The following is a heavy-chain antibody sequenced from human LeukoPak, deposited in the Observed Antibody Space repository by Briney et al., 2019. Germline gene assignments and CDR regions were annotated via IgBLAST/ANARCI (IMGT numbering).Heavy chain of an antibody. Sequence: GGSLRLSCVDSGFTFTNAWMSWVRQAPGKGLEWIGRIKSKTDGETTNYAEPVRGRFTISRDDSKSAVYLQMDSLKTEDTAVYFCTTEYFGGFEYWGQGTLVTVSS. CDR1: GFTFTNAW. D-gene: IGHD3-16*01. CDR2: IKSKTDGETT. J-gene: IGHJ4*02. V-gene: IGHV3-15*01. CDR3: TTEYFGGFEY.